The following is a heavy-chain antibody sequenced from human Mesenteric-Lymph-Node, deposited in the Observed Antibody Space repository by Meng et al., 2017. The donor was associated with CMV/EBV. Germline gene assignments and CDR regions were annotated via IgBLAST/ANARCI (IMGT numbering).Heavy chain of an antibody. CDR3: ARKGYCSSGSCYLGDAFDI. CDR1: GGSISGYY. CDR2: INHSGST. Sequence: SETLSLTCAVYGGSISGYYWSWIRQPPGKGLEWIGEINHSGSTNYNPSLKSRVTISVDTSKNHFSLKLSSVTAADTAVYYCARKGYCSSGSCYLGDAFDIWGQGTMVTVSS. V-gene: IGHV4-34*01. D-gene: IGHD2-2*01. J-gene: IGHJ3*02.